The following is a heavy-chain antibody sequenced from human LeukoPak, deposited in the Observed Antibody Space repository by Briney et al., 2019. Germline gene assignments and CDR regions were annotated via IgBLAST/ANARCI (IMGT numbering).Heavy chain of an antibody. CDR1: GGSISSYY. CDR3: ARGESQSSLYNWFDP. CDR2: IYYSGST. J-gene: IGHJ5*02. Sequence: SETLSLTCTVSGGSISSYYWSWIRQPPGKGLEWIGYIYYSGSTNYNPSLKSRVTISVDTSKNQFSLKLSSVTAADTAAYYCARGESQSSLYNWFDPWGQGTLVTVSS. V-gene: IGHV4-59*01.